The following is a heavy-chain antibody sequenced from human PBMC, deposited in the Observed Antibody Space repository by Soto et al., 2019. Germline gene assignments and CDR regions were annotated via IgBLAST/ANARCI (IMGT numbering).Heavy chain of an antibody. J-gene: IGHJ4*02. V-gene: IGHV4-39*01. Sequence: QLQLQESGPGLVKPSETLSLTCTVSGGSISSSSYYWGWIRQPPGKGLEWIGSIYYSGSTYYNPSLKSRVTISVDTSKNQFSLKLSSVTAADTAVYYCARRRIVGATTDYWGQGTLVTVSS. D-gene: IGHD1-26*01. CDR1: GGSISSSSYY. CDR2: IYYSGST. CDR3: ARRRIVGATTDY.